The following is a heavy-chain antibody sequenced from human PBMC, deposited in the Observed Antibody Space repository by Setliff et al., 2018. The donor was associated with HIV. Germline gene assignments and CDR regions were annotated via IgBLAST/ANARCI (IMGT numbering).Heavy chain of an antibody. CDR2: ISPGSGGT. J-gene: IGHJ6*03. Sequence: GASVKVSCKASGYTFFHYYMHWVRQAPGQGLEWMGRISPGSGGTSYAQKFQGRVTMTRDMSITTVYMELSRLRSDDTAVYYCARVLRSNGVTWGDFYYMDVWGKGTTVIVSS. D-gene: IGHD2-8*01. CDR3: ARVLRSNGVTWGDFYYMDV. V-gene: IGHV1-2*06. CDR1: GYTFFHYY.